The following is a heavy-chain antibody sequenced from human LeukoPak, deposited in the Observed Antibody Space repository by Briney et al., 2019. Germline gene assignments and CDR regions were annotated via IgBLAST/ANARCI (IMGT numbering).Heavy chain of an antibody. Sequence: ASVKVSCKASGYTFTSYYIYWVRQAPGQGLEWMGIINPSGGNTDYAQKFQDRVTMTRDTSTSTVYMDLSSLRFEDTAVYYCARVASSTSSYFYLDYWGQGTLVTVSS. V-gene: IGHV1-46*01. D-gene: IGHD6-6*01. J-gene: IGHJ4*02. CDR3: ARVASSTSSYFYLDY. CDR1: GYTFTSYY. CDR2: INPSGGNT.